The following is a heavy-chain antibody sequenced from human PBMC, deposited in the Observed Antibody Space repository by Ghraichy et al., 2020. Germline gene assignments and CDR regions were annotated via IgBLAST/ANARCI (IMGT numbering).Heavy chain of an antibody. CDR1: GFSFGSYS. J-gene: IGHJ4*02. Sequence: GGSLRLSCSASGFSFGSYSMHWVRQAPGKGLQYISNLSSNGNSTYYVDSVKGRFTISRDISKNTLYLQMSSLRAEDTDIYYCVKEKFTSGWFFDYWGQGTVVTVSS. D-gene: IGHD6-13*01. V-gene: IGHV3-64D*06. CDR3: VKEKFTSGWFFDY. CDR2: LSSNGNST.